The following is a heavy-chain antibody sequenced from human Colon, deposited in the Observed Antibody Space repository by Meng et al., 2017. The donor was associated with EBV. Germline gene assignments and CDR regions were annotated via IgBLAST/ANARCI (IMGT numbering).Heavy chain of an antibody. V-gene: IGHV4-4*02. D-gene: IGHD2-2*01. J-gene: IGHJ4*02. CDR2: IYRGGGT. CDR1: GGSISTSDW. CDR3: ARVRVIPAAVGFDY. Sequence: VLPQESGPGLVEPSGTLSLTCAVSGGSISTSDWWSWVRQPPGKGLEWIGEIYRGGGTNYNPSFKSRVTISVDTSNNHFSLKLSYVTAADTAVYYCARVRVIPAAVGFDYWGQGTLVTASS.